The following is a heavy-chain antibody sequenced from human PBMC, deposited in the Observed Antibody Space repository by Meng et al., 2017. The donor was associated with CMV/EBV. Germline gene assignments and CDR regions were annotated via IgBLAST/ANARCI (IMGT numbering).Heavy chain of an antibody. D-gene: IGHD6-6*01. CDR2: INSDGSST. J-gene: IGHJ4*02. Sequence: GGSLRLSCAASGFTFSNYWMHWVRQAPGKGLVWVSRINSDGSSTSYADSVKGRFTISRDNAKNTLYLQMNSLRAVDTAVYYCARSRQRYSSSSNGDYWGQGTLVTVSS. CDR3: ARSRQRYSSSSNGDY. CDR1: GFTFSNYW. V-gene: IGHV3-74*01.